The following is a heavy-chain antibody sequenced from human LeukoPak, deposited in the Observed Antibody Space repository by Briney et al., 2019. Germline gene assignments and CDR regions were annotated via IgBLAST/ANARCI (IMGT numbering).Heavy chain of an antibody. CDR3: ARHLGYCSTTSCQPGFDP. V-gene: IGHV4-59*08. CDR2: IYYSGNT. J-gene: IGHJ5*02. D-gene: IGHD2-2*01. CDR1: DGSLSSYY. Sequence: SETLSLTCTVSDGSLSSYYWSWIRQPPGKGLEWIGYIYYSGNTNYNPSLKSRVTISVDTSKNQFSLKLSSVTAADTAVYYCARHLGYCSTTSCQPGFDPWGQGTLVTVSS.